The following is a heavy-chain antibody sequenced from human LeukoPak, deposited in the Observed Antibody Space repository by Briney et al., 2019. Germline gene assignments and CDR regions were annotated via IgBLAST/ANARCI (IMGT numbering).Heavy chain of an antibody. J-gene: IGHJ3*02. CDR1: GGSISSGGYS. D-gene: IGHD2-2*03. CDR3: ARAPNGYCSSTSCDDAFDI. V-gene: IGHV4-30-2*01. Sequence: SETLSLTCAVSGGSISSGGYSWSWIRQPPGKGLEWIVYIYHSGSTYYNPSLKSRVTISVDRSKNQFSLKLSSVTAADTAVYYCARAPNGYCSSTSCDDAFDIWGQGTMVTVSS. CDR2: IYHSGST.